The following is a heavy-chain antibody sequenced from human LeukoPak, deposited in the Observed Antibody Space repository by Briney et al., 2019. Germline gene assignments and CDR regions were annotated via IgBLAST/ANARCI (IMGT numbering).Heavy chain of an antibody. V-gene: IGHV4-59*01. CDR2: IYYSGST. CDR1: GGSLSSYY. J-gene: IGHJ4*02. CDR3: ARDSSWGLFDY. Sequence: SETLSLTCTVSGGSLSSYYWSWVRQPPGKGLEWIGYIYYSGSTNYNPSLTSRGTISVDTSKNQFSLKLSSVTAADTAVYYCARDSSWGLFDYWGQGTLVTVSS. D-gene: IGHD6-13*01.